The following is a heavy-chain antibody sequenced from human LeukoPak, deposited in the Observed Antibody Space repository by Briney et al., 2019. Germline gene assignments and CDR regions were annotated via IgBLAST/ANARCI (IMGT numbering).Heavy chain of an antibody. CDR1: GFTFSRHG. D-gene: IGHD4-17*01. V-gene: IGHV3-23*01. Sequence: GGSLRLSCAASGFTFSRHGMNWVRQAPGKGLEWVSGISGSGDTTSYADSVKGRFTISRDNAKNTLYLQMNSLRAEDTAVYYCARGIYGDYEYNWFDPWGQGTLVTVSS. J-gene: IGHJ5*02. CDR3: ARGIYGDYEYNWFDP. CDR2: ISGSGDTT.